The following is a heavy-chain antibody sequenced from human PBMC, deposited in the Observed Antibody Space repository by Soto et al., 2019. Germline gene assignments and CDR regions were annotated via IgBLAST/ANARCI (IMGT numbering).Heavy chain of an antibody. CDR1: GYTFTDYY. V-gene: IGHV1-2*02. CDR2: INPRSGGT. J-gene: IGHJ6*02. D-gene: IGHD3-16*01. CDR3: ARILVGVSDYSYGMDV. Sequence: ASVRVSCKASGYTFTDYYVHWVRQAPGQGPEWMGWINPRSGGTKYAQKHHGRVSMTWDTSFSTAYMDLSRLRSDDTAVYYCARILVGVSDYSYGMDVWGPATTVTV.